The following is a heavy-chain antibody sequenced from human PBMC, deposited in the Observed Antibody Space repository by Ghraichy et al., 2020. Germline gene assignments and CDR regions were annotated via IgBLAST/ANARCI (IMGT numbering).Heavy chain of an antibody. V-gene: IGHV3-23*01. J-gene: IGHJ4*02. Sequence: GGSLRLSCAASGFTFSSYSMSWVRQAPGKGLEWVSSILHSGAQTYYADSVKGRFTISRDNPKNTLYLQMNSLRAEDTALYYCAKDLIRAGRWGIDYWGQGTLVTVSS. CDR1: GFTFSSYS. CDR2: ILHSGAQT. D-gene: IGHD6-13*01. CDR3: AKDLIRAGRWGIDY.